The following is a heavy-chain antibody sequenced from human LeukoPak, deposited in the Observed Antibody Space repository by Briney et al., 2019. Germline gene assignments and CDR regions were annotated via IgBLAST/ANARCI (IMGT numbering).Heavy chain of an antibody. D-gene: IGHD4-11*01. V-gene: IGHV4-59*01. CDR3: ARLSNYYFDY. CDR1: GASISSYY. J-gene: IGHJ4*02. CDR2: IYYSGST. Sequence: SETLSLTCAVSGASISSYYWSWIRQPPGKGLEWIGYIYYSGSTNYNPSLESRVTISVDKSKNQFSLKLSSVTAADTAVYYCARLSNYYFDYWGQGTLVSVSS.